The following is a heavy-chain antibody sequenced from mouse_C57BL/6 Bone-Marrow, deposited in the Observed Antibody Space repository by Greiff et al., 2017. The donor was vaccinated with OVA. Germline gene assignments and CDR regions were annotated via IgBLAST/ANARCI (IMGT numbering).Heavy chain of an antibody. CDR3: ASGASADYSTLNSDAMDY. J-gene: IGHJ4*01. CDR1: GFTIKNTY. CDR2: IDPASGYT. Sequence: VQLQQSVAELVRPGASVKLSCTASGFTIKNTYMHWVKQRPEQGLEWIGRIDPASGYTKYAPKFPGKATITADTSSNTAYLQLSSLTSEDTAIYCLASGASADYSTLNSDAMDYWGQGTSVTVSS. D-gene: IGHD2-5*01. V-gene: IGHV14-3*01.